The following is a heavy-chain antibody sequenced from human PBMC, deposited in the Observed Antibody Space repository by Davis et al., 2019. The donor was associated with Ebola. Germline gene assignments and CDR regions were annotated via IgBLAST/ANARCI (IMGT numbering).Heavy chain of an antibody. V-gene: IGHV4-59*04. CDR3: AAELITLVGTPFDP. CDR2: IYHSGST. J-gene: IGHJ5*02. CDR1: GGSISSYY. Sequence: SETLSLTCTVSGGSISSYYWSWIRQPPGKGLEWIGYIYHSGSTYYNPSLKSRVTISVDRSKNHFSLHLNSVTPEDTAVYYCAAELITLVGTPFDPWGQGTLVTVSS. D-gene: IGHD3-10*01.